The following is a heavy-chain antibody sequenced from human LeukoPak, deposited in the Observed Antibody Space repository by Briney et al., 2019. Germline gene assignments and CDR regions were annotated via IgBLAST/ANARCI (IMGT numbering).Heavy chain of an antibody. V-gene: IGHV3-33*01. CDR1: GFTFSSYG. Sequence: PGGSLRLSCAASGFTFSSYGMHWVRQAPGKGLEWVAVIWYDGSNKYYADSVKGRFTISRDNSKNTLYLQMNSLRAEDTAVYYCARDQHYYDSWEFDYWGQGTLVTVSS. CDR3: ARDQHYYDSWEFDY. D-gene: IGHD3-22*01. CDR2: IWYDGSNK. J-gene: IGHJ4*02.